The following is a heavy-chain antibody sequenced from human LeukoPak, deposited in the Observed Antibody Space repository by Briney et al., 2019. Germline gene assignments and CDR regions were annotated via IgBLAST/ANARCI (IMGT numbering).Heavy chain of an antibody. CDR2: INPNSGGT. CDR1: GYTFTGYY. V-gene: IGHV1-2*02. J-gene: IGHJ4*02. Sequence: ASVKVSCKASGYTFTGYYMHWVRQAPGQGLEWMGWINPNSGGTNYAQKFQGRVTMTRDTSISTAYMELSRLRSDDTAVYYCARDVTMVRGVLDYWGQGTLVTVSS. D-gene: IGHD3-10*01. CDR3: ARDVTMVRGVLDY.